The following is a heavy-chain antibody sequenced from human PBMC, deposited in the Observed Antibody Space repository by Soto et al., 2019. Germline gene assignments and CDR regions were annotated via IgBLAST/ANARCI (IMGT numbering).Heavy chain of an antibody. J-gene: IGHJ4*02. CDR2: ISYDGSNK. CDR1: GFTFRTYG. D-gene: IGHD4-17*01. Sequence: QVQLVESGGGVVQPERSLRLSCAASGFTFRTYGMQWVRQAPGKGLEWVAVISYDGSNKYYADSVKGRFTISRDNSKNTLYLQMNSLRAEDTAVYYCAKGGYGDGGVIDYWGQGTLVTVSS. CDR3: AKGGYGDGGVIDY. V-gene: IGHV3-30*18.